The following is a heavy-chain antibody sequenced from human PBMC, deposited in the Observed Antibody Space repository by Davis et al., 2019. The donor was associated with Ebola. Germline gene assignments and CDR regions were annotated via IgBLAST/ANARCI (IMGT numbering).Heavy chain of an antibody. V-gene: IGHV3-23*01. CDR1: GFTFSSYA. J-gene: IGHJ6*02. CDR2: ISGSGGST. D-gene: IGHD1-14*01. Sequence: GGSLRLSCAASGFTFSSYAMSWVRQAPGKGLEWVSAISGSGGSTYYADSVKGRFTISRDNSKNTLYLQMNSPRAEDTAVYYCVAEIYYYYGMDVWGQGTTVTVSS. CDR3: VAEIYYYYGMDV.